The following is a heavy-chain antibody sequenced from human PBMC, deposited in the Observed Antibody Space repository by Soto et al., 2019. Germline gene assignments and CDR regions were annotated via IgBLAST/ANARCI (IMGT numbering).Heavy chain of an antibody. CDR2: INPGDSDT. Sequence: GESQQNSYKVSGCIFASYWIGWIRKKPGKGPEWMGIINPGDSDTIYNPSFRGQVTLSVDKSISTAYLQWGSLKASDTAIYYCARNVRGRGNWSDLLGQRTLVTVSS. D-gene: IGHD1-26*01. J-gene: IGHJ5*02. CDR3: ARNVRGRGNWSDL. CDR1: GCIFASYW. V-gene: IGHV5-51*01.